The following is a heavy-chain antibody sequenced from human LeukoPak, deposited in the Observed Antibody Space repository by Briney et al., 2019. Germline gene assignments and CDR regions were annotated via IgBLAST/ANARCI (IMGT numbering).Heavy chain of an antibody. D-gene: IGHD1-26*01. CDR3: ANFVGATLSFDY. J-gene: IGHJ4*02. CDR2: IRYDGSNR. Sequence: GGSLRLSCAASGFTFSSYGMHWVRQAPGKGLGRVAFIRYDGSNRYYSDPVKGRFTISRDNSKKTLYLQMNSLRAEDTAVYYCANFVGATLSFDYWGQGTLVTVSS. CDR1: GFTFSSYG. V-gene: IGHV3-30*02.